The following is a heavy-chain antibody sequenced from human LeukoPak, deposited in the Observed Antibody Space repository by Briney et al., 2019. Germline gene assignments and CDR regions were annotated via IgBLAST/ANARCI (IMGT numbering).Heavy chain of an antibody. CDR1: GYTFTGYY. CDR2: SNPNSGGT. CDR3: ASSSYDYYYYYMDV. D-gene: IGHD4-11*01. Sequence: ASVKVSCKASGYTFTGYYMHWVRQSPGQRLEWMGWSNPNSGGTNYAQKFQGRVTMTRDTSISTAYMELSRLRSDDTAVYYCASSSYDYYYYYMDVWGKGTTVTVSS. J-gene: IGHJ6*03. V-gene: IGHV1-2*02.